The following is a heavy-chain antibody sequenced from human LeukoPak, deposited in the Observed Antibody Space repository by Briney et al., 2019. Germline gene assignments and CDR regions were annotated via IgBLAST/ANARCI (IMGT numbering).Heavy chain of an antibody. D-gene: IGHD2-15*01. CDR3: GRKAGDCGGGSCYSIDY. V-gene: IGHV1-69*05. CDR1: GGSFSSEA. CDR2: IIPIFGTA. Sequence: SVKVSCEAFGGSFSSEAVSWVRQAPGQGLEWMGGIIPIFGTANYAQKFQGRVTITTDESTSTAYVEVSSLRSEDTAVYYCGRKAGDCGGGSCYSIDYWGQGTLVTVSS. J-gene: IGHJ4*02.